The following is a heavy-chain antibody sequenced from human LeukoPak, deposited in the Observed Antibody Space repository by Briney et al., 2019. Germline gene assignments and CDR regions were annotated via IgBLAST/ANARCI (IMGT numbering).Heavy chain of an antibody. CDR2: IYYSGTT. CDR1: GGSISNYY. Sequence: SETLSLTCTVSGGSISNYYWNWIRQPPGKGLEWIGYIYYSGTTNYNPSLKSRVSMSVDASKNQFSLKLSSVTAEDTAVYYCARTGSGSYYNVGYWGQGTLVTVSS. V-gene: IGHV4-59*12. J-gene: IGHJ4*02. D-gene: IGHD3-10*01. CDR3: ARTGSGSYYNVGY.